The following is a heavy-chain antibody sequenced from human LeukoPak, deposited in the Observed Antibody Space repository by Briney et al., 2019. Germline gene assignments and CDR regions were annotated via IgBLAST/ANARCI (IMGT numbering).Heavy chain of an antibody. CDR1: GYIFTAYY. Sequence: ASVKVSCKASGYIFTAYYMHWVRQAPGQGFEWMGWINPNNGGTNYAQKFQGRVTMTRDTSISTAYMELRRLRSDDTAVYYCARDPGRYFDYWGQGTLVTVSS. CDR3: ARDPGRYFDY. V-gene: IGHV1-2*02. CDR2: INPNNGGT. J-gene: IGHJ4*02.